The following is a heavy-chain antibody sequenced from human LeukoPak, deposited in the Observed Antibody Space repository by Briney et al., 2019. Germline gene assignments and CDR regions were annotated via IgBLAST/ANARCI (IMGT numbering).Heavy chain of an antibody. J-gene: IGHJ4*02. D-gene: IGHD5-12*01. CDR1: GYTFTSYD. CDR3: ARGKGIYSGYDHPDY. V-gene: IGHV1-8*01. CDR2: MNPNSGNT. Sequence: ASVKVSCKASGYTFTSYDISWVRQATGQGLEWMGWMNPNSGNTGYAQKFQGRVTMTRNTSISTAYMELSSLRSEDTAVYYCARGKGIYSGYDHPDYWGQGTLVTVSS.